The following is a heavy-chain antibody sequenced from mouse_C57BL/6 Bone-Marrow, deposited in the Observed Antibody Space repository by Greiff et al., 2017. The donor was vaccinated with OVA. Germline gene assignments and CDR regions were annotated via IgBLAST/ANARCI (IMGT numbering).Heavy chain of an antibody. J-gene: IGHJ4*01. Sequence: VQLQQSGAVLVRPGASVTLSCKASGYTFTDYEMHWVKQTPVHGLEWIGAIDPETGGTAYNQKFKGKAILTADKSSSTAYMELRSLTSEDAAVYYCTRGCSNEDAMDYWGQGTSVTVSA. CDR1: GYTFTDYE. CDR2: IDPETGGT. V-gene: IGHV1-15*01. D-gene: IGHD2-5*01. CDR3: TRGCSNEDAMDY.